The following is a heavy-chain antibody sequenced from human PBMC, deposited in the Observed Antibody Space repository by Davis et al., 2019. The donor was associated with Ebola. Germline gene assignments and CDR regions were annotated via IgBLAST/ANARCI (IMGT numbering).Heavy chain of an antibody. CDR3: AREARIVVIPAAIRGAWFDP. V-gene: IGHV1-2*02. Sequence: AASVKVSCKASGYPFTGYYMHWVRQAPGQGLEWMGWINPNSGGTNFAQKFQGRVTMTRDTSISTAYMELSRLRSDDTAVYYCAREARIVVIPAAIRGAWFDPWGQGTLVTVSS. CDR2: INPNSGGT. CDR1: GYPFTGYY. J-gene: IGHJ5*02. D-gene: IGHD2-2*01.